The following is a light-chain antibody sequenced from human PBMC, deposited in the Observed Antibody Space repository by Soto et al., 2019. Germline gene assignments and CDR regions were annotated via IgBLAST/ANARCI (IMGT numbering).Light chain of an antibody. CDR2: DAS. V-gene: IGKV3-11*01. CDR1: QRVSNY. CDR3: QQRSIWPLT. J-gene: IGKJ4*01. Sequence: EIVLTHSPATLSLSPGDRATLSCRASQRVSNYLAWYQQKPGQAHRLLIYDASNRAAGIPARFSGSGSGTDFAHTISSLEPEEFAVFYCQQRSIWPLTFGGGTKVEIK.